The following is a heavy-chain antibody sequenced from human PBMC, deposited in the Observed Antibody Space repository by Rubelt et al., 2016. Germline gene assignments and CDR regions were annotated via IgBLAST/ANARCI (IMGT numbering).Heavy chain of an antibody. Sequence: QVQLQQWGAGLLKPSETLSLTCAVYGGSFSGYYWSWIRQPPGKGLEWIGEINHSGSTNYNPSLKSRVTISVDTSKNQFSLRLSSVTAADTAVYYCAISWGRQLSRANWCDAWGQGTLVNVCS. CDR3: AISWGRQLSRANWCDA. V-gene: IGHV4-34*01. D-gene: IGHD3-16*01. CDR1: GGSFSGYY. CDR2: INHSGST. J-gene: IGHJ5*02.